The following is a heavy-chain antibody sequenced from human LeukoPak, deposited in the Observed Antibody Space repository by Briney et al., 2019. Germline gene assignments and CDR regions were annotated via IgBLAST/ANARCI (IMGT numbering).Heavy chain of an antibody. Sequence: ASVQVSCQASGYTFTSYDINWVRPATGQGLEWMGWMNPNSGNTGYAQKFQGRVTMTRNTSISTAYMELSSLRSEDTAVYYCASDFYYYDSSGYYYDFQHWGQGTLVTVSS. V-gene: IGHV1-8*01. D-gene: IGHD3-22*01. CDR3: ASDFYYYDSSGYYYDFQH. CDR2: MNPNSGNT. J-gene: IGHJ1*01. CDR1: GYTFTSYD.